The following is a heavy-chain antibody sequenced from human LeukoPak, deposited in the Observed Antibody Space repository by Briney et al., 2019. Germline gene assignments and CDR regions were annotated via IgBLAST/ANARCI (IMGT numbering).Heavy chain of an antibody. CDR1: GFTVSSNH. D-gene: IGHD4-23*01. V-gene: IGHV3-7*01. J-gene: IGHJ3*02. Sequence: GGSLRLSCAASGFTVSSNHMSWVRQAPGKGLEWVANIKQDGSEKYYVDAVKGRFTISRDNAKNSLYLQMNSLRAEDTAVYYCARIGGNSPFGAFDIWGQGTMVTVSS. CDR2: IKQDGSEK. CDR3: ARIGGNSPFGAFDI.